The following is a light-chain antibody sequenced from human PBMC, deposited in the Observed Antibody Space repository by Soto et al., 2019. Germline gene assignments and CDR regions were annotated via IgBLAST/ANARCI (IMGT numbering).Light chain of an antibody. CDR1: SSNIGAGYD. CDR2: GNS. Sequence: QLVLTQPPSVSGAPGQRVTISCTGSSSNIGAGYDVHWYQQLPGTAPKLLINGNSNRPSGVPDRFSGSKSGTSASLAITGLQAEDEADYYCQSYDRSLSAVFGGGTQLTVL. V-gene: IGLV1-40*01. CDR3: QSYDRSLSAV. J-gene: IGLJ7*01.